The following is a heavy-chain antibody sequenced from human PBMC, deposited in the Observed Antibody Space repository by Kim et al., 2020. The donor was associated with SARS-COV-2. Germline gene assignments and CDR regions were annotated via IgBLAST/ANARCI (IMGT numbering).Heavy chain of an antibody. CDR3: ALGGGSDPAGAFDI. D-gene: IGHD1-26*01. V-gene: IGHV3-11*04. J-gene: IGHJ3*02. Sequence: GDSMKRRFTNSRDNAKNSLYLQMNSLRAEDTAVYYCALGGGSDPAGAFDIWGQGTMVTVSS.